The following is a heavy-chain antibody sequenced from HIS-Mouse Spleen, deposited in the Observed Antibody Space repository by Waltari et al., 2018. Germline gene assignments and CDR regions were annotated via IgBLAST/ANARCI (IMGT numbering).Heavy chain of an antibody. CDR1: GFTFSSYA. CDR2: ISYDRVNK. CDR3: ARVNGIAVAGTDAFDI. D-gene: IGHD6-19*01. J-gene: IGHJ3*02. Sequence: QVQLVESGGGGVQPGRSLRLSCAASGFTFSSYAMHWVRQAPGKGLGCVSVISYDRVNKYYADSVNGRFTISRDNSKNTLYLQMNSLRAEDTAVYYCARVNGIAVAGTDAFDIWGQGTMVTVSS. V-gene: IGHV3-30-3*01.